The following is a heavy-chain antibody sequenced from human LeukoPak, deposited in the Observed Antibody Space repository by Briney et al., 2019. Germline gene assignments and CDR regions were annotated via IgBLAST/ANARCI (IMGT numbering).Heavy chain of an antibody. V-gene: IGHV4-30-2*01. J-gene: IGHJ6*04. Sequence: SQTLSLTCAVSGGSISSGGYSWSWIRQPQGKGLEWIGNIYHSGSTYYNPSLKSRVTISVDRSKNQFSLKLSSVTAADTAVYYCASTGYCSSTSCYLYSYYGMDVWGKGTTVTVSS. CDR1: GGSISSGGYS. CDR3: ASTGYCSSTSCYLYSYYGMDV. D-gene: IGHD2-2*01. CDR2: IYHSGST.